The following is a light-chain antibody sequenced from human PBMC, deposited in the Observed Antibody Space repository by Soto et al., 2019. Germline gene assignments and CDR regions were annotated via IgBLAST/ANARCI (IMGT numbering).Light chain of an antibody. CDR2: GAS. J-gene: IGKJ1*01. Sequence: VMTQSPATLSVSPGERATLSCRASQSINTNLAWFQQKPGRAPRLLIFGASTRATDIPARFSGSGSGTEFTLTISTLQSEDFAVYYCQHYNDRPPWTFGQGTKVDIK. CDR3: QHYNDRPPWT. V-gene: IGKV3-15*01. CDR1: QSINTN.